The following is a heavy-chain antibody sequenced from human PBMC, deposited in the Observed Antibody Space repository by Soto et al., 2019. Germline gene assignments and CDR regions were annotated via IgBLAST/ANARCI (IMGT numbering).Heavy chain of an antibody. V-gene: IGHV3-33*01. Sequence: QVQLVESGGGVVQPGGSLRLSCAASGFTFSSYGMHWVRQAPGKGLEWVAVIWYDGSNKYYADSVKGRFTISRDNSKNTVYLQMNSLRAEDTAVYYCAWDLRSSWYSSFDLWGRGTLVTVS. D-gene: IGHD6-13*01. CDR2: IWYDGSNK. CDR1: GFTFSSYG. J-gene: IGHJ2*01. CDR3: AWDLRSSWYSSFDL.